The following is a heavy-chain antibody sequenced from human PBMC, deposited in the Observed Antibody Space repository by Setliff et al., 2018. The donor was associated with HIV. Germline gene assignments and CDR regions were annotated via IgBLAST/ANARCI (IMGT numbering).Heavy chain of an antibody. CDR3: ASPLFSYGPLAY. D-gene: IGHD3-16*01. CDR1: GGSISSDPYY. J-gene: IGHJ4*02. V-gene: IGHV4-39*07. Sequence: SETLSLTCTVSGGSISSDPYYWGWIRQPPRKGLEWIGSMSTSGSSFYDPSLKSRVTISVEPSKNQFSLQLSSVTAAHTAVYYCASPLFSYGPLAYWGQGTLVTVSS. CDR2: MSTSGSS.